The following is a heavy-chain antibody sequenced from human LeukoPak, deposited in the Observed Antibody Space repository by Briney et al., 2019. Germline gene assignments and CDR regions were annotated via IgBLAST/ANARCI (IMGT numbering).Heavy chain of an antibody. CDR2: IYSGDST. CDR3: ARGVHDFWSGFYFDY. CDR1: GFSVSGNH. J-gene: IGHJ4*02. D-gene: IGHD3-3*01. V-gene: IGHV3-53*05. Sequence: GGSLRLSCAASGFSVSGNHMSWVRQVPGKGLGWVSVIYSGDSTYYADSVKGRFTISRDESKNTLFLQMNSLRAEDTAVYYCARGVHDFWSGFYFDYWGQGTLVTVSS.